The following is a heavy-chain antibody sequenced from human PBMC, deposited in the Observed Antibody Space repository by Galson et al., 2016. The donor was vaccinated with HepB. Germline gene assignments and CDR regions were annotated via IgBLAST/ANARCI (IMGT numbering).Heavy chain of an antibody. CDR3: ARRKKHESLSVWSPHYYDRSGSASDEGAFDI. CDR1: GYRFSTYW. Sequence: QSGAEVKKPGESLTISCKGSGYRFSTYWISWVRQMPGKGLEWMGKIDPTDSYTNYSPSFQGHVTISADKSISTAYLQWSRLKASDTAMYFCARRKKHESLSVWSPHYYDRSGSASDEGAFDIWGQGTLVSVSS. J-gene: IGHJ3*02. CDR2: IDPTDSYT. D-gene: IGHD3-22*01. V-gene: IGHV5-10-1*01.